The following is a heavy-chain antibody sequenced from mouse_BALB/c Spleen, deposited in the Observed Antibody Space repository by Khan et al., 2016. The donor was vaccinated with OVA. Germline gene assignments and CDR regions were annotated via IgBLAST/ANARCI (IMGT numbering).Heavy chain of an antibody. CDR1: GFSLTSYG. CDR3: ARLEDR. CDR2: IWAGGST. Sequence: QVQLKESGPGLVAPSQSLSLTCTVSGFSLTSYGVHWVRQPPGKGLEWLGVIWAGGSTNYNSALMSRLSIITDNSNSQVFLKMNSLQTVDTAMYNWARLEDRGGQGSTLTVYS. J-gene: IGHJ2*01. V-gene: IGHV2-9*02.